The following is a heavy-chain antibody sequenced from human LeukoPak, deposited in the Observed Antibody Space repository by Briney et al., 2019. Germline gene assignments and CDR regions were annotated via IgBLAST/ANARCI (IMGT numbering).Heavy chain of an antibody. Sequence: PGGSLRLSCAASGFTFSSYSMNWVRQAPGKGLEWVSSISSSSSYIYCADSVKGRFTISRDNAKNSLYLQMNSLRAEDTAVYYCARDRGQQLDFDYWGQGTLVTVSS. D-gene: IGHD6-13*01. CDR3: ARDRGQQLDFDY. CDR2: ISSSSSYI. V-gene: IGHV3-21*01. CDR1: GFTFSSYS. J-gene: IGHJ4*02.